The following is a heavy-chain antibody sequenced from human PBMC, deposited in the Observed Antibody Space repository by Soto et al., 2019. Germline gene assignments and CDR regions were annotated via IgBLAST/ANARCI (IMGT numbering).Heavy chain of an antibody. CDR1: GGSFSGYY. CDR2: INHSGST. V-gene: IGHV4-34*01. Sequence: QVQLQQWGAGLLKPSETLSLTCAVYGGSFSGYYWSWIRQPPGKGLEWIGEINHSGSTNYNPSLKSRVTISGDTSKNQFSLKLSSVTAADTAVYYCAREGSGYSYGYRDWGQGTLVTVSS. D-gene: IGHD5-18*01. CDR3: AREGSGYSYGYRD. J-gene: IGHJ4*02.